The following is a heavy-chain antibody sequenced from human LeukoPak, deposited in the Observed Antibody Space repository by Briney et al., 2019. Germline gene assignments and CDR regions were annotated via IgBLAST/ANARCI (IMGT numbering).Heavy chain of an antibody. CDR2: IYPGDSDT. D-gene: IGHD4-17*01. Sequence: GESLKISCKHSEYSFPNYCIGWVRQMPGKGLEWMGIIYPGDSDTRYSPSFQGQVTISADKSISTASLQWSSLKASDTAMYYCARWWYGDYVGFDYWGQGTLVTVSS. CDR1: EYSFPNYC. J-gene: IGHJ4*02. V-gene: IGHV5-51*01. CDR3: ARWWYGDYVGFDY.